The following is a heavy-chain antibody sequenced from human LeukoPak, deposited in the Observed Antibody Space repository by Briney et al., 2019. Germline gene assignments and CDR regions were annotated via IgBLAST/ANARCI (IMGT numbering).Heavy chain of an antibody. CDR2: INHRGYT. CDR1: GGSFNDYY. D-gene: IGHD3-22*01. J-gene: IGHJ4*02. Sequence: SETLSLTCAVYGGSFNDYYWTWIRQPPGKGLEWLGEINHRGYTNYNPSLKSRVTISVDTSKNQFSLKLSSVTAADTAVYYCARGSLDSSGMFDYWGQGTLVTVSS. V-gene: IGHV4-34*01. CDR3: ARGSLDSSGMFDY.